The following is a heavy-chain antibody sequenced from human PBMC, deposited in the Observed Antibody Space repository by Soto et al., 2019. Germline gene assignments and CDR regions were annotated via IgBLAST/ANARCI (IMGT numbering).Heavy chain of an antibody. V-gene: IGHV3-53*04. Sequence: GGSLRLSCAASGFTVSSNYMSWVRQAPGKGLEWVSVIYSGGSTYYADSVKGRFTISRHNSKNTLYLQMNSLRAEDTAVYYCARVAYDIFTGYYSPDYYFMDGCGKGTSVPV. CDR1: GFTVSSNY. D-gene: IGHD3-9*01. J-gene: IGHJ6*03. CDR3: ARVAYDIFTGYYSPDYYFMDG. CDR2: IYSGGST.